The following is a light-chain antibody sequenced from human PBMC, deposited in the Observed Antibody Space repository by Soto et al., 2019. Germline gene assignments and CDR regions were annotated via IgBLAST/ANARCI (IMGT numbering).Light chain of an antibody. V-gene: IGKV1-5*03. CDR1: QSIITS. J-gene: IGKJ1*01. Sequence: DIQMTQSPSTLSASVGDRVTITCRASQSIITSLAWYQQKPGKAPKLLIYKASSLQSGVPSRFSGSGSGTGFTLTISSLQPDDFATYYCQQYNSYSRTFGQGTKVDIK. CDR2: KAS. CDR3: QQYNSYSRT.